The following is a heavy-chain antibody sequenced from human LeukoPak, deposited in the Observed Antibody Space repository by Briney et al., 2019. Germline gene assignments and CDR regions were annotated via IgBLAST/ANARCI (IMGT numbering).Heavy chain of an antibody. D-gene: IGHD4-11*01. CDR3: ALTRDYMNWFDP. CDR1: GFTFDDYA. CDR2: ISWNSGSI. J-gene: IGHJ5*02. V-gene: IGHV3-9*01. Sequence: GRSLRLSCAASGFTFDDYAMHWVRQAPGKGLEWVSGISWNSGSIGYADSVKGRFTISRDNAKNSLYLQMNSLRAEDTALHYCALTRDYMNWFDPWGQGTLVTVSS.